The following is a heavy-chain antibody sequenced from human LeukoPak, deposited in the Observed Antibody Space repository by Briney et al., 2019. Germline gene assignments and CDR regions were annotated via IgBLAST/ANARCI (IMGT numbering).Heavy chain of an antibody. V-gene: IGHV3-30*04. CDR1: GFTFSSYA. D-gene: IGHD1-26*01. CDR2: ISYDGSNK. Sequence: PGRSLRLSCAASGFTFSSYAMHWVRQAPGKGLEWVAVISYDGSNKYYADSVKGRFTISRDNSKNTLYLQMNSLRAEDTAMYYCATYSGAHHKTFDYWGQGTLVTVSS. J-gene: IGHJ4*02. CDR3: ATYSGAHHKTFDY.